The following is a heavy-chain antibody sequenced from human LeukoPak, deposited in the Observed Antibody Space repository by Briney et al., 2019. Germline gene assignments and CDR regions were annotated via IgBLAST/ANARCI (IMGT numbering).Heavy chain of an antibody. V-gene: IGHV3-74*01. CDR1: GFTFSSYW. D-gene: IGHD3-22*01. CDR3: AKQSSGYYASIDY. J-gene: IGHJ4*02. Sequence: GGSLRLSCAASGFTFSSYWMNWVRQAPGKGLVWVSRIASDGSSTTYADSVKGRFSISRDNAKNTLYLQMNSLRVEDTAVYYCAKQSSGYYASIDYWGQGTLVTVSS. CDR2: IASDGSST.